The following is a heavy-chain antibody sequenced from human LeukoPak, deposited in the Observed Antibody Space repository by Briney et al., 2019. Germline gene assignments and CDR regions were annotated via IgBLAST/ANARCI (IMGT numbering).Heavy chain of an antibody. J-gene: IGHJ4*02. CDR3: ARGGGYTDDIDY. CDR1: GFTFSSYG. Sequence: PGGSLRLSCAASGFTFSSYGMHWVRQAPGKGLEWVAIIWYDGSNKYYADSVKGRFTISRDNSKNTLYLQVNSLRAEDTAVYYCARGGGYTDDIDYWGQGTLVTVSS. CDR2: IWYDGSNK. V-gene: IGHV3-33*01. D-gene: IGHD2-15*01.